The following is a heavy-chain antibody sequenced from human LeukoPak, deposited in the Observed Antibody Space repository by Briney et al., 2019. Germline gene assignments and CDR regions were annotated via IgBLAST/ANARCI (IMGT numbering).Heavy chain of an antibody. CDR1: GGFVSSNSHY. Sequence: SETLSLTCSVSGGFVSSNSHYWDWIRQPPGKGLEWVGSLYYSGSTYYNPSLKSRATISVDTSKNQFSLRVTSVTAADTAVYYCARHVNGLCSSTRCSYWFDPWGQGTLVTVSS. V-gene: IGHV4-39*01. D-gene: IGHD2-2*01. J-gene: IGHJ5*02. CDR3: ARHVNGLCSSTRCSYWFDP. CDR2: LYYSGST.